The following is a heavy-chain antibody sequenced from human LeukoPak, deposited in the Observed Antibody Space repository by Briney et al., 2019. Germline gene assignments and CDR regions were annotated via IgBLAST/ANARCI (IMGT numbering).Heavy chain of an antibody. CDR2: ISSSGSTI. Sequence: GGSLRLSCAASGFTFSSYCMRWVRQAPGRGLEWVSDISSSGSTIYYADSVKGRFTISRDNAKNSLYLQMTSLRAEDKAVYYCAKGRGWESSYYYYYLDVWGKGTTVAISS. CDR3: AKGRGWESSYYYYYLDV. J-gene: IGHJ6*03. V-gene: IGHV3-48*04. D-gene: IGHD1-26*01. CDR1: GFTFSSYC.